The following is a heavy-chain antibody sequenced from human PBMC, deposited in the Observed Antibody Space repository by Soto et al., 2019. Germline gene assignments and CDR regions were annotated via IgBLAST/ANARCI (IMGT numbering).Heavy chain of an antibody. CDR1: GGHFDRFA. CDR2: IIPFLSAT. Sequence: QVQLVQSGAEVKKPGSSVKVSCRASGGHFDRFALSWLRQAHGQGLEWMGGIIPFLSATTYTQKFQGRVTITAEESARTLYLELRSLTSDDTAVYYCARGEDDYGDFGSMDVWGQGTSVTVSS. V-gene: IGHV1-69*01. D-gene: IGHD4-17*01. J-gene: IGHJ6*02. CDR3: ARGEDDYGDFGSMDV.